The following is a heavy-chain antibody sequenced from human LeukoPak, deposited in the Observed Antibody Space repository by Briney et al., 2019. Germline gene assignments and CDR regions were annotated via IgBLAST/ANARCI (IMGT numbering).Heavy chain of an antibody. D-gene: IGHD2-15*01. CDR2: ISGSSSYI. Sequence: PGGSLRLSCAASGFTFSTYSMNWVRQAPGKGLEWVSSISGSSSYIYYADSVKGRFTISRDNAKNSLFLQLNSLRAEDTAVYYCARQHCSGGSCYTDYWGLGTLVTVSS. CDR3: ARQHCSGGSCYTDY. V-gene: IGHV3-21*01. J-gene: IGHJ4*02. CDR1: GFTFSTYS.